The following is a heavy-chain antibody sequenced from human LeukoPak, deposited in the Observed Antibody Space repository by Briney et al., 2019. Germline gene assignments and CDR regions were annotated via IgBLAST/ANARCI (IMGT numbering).Heavy chain of an antibody. V-gene: IGHV4-34*01. CDR3: AKDPTVVPAAPAAY. CDR2: INDGGST. J-gene: IGHJ4*02. D-gene: IGHD2-2*01. CDR1: GGSFTKHQ. Sequence: SETLSLTCAVYGGSFTKHQWSGIRQPPGKGLEWIGAINDGGSTNYNPSLKSRVTISVDTSKNQFSLKLSSVTAADTAVYYCAKDPTVVPAAPAAYWGQGTLVTVSS.